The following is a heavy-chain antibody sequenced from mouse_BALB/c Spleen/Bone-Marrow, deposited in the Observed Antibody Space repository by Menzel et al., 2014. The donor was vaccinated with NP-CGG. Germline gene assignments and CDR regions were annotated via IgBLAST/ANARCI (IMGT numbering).Heavy chain of an antibody. CDR1: GYSFTGYY. CDR3: ARGGSYDEYYAMDY. V-gene: IGHV1S34*01. J-gene: IGHJ4*01. D-gene: IGHD2-12*01. CDR2: LSCYSGAT. Sequence: LVKTGASVKISCKASGYSFTGYYIHWVKQSHGKSLEWLGYLSCYSGATNYNQKFKGKATFTVDTSSSTADMQFNSLTSEDSAVYFGARGGSYDEYYAMDYWGQGTSVTVSA.